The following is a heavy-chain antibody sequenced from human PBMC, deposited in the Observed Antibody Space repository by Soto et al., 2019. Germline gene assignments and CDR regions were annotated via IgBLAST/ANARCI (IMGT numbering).Heavy chain of an antibody. J-gene: IGHJ6*02. V-gene: IGHV3-23*01. CDR1: GFTFSSYA. D-gene: IGHD5-18*01. CDR2: ISGSGSST. CDR3: ARGAAMAYGMDV. Sequence: GGSLRLSCAASGFTFSSYATSGVRQAPGKGLEWVSAISGSGSSTYYADSVKGRFTISRDNAKNTLYLQMDSLRAEDTAVYYCARGAAMAYGMDVWGQGTTVTVSS.